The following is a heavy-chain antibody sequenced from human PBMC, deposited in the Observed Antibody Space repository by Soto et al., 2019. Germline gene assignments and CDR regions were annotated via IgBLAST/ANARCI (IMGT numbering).Heavy chain of an antibody. D-gene: IGHD6-19*01. CDR3: ARGSIAVAESWVDY. CDR2: INHSGST. V-gene: IGHV4-34*01. Sequence: QVQLQQWGAGLLKPSETLSLTCAVYGGSFSGYYWSWIRQPPGKGLEWIGEINHSGSTNYNPSLKSRVTISVDTSKNQFSLKLSSVTAADTAVYYCARGSIAVAESWVDYWCQGTLVTVSS. J-gene: IGHJ4*02. CDR1: GGSFSGYY.